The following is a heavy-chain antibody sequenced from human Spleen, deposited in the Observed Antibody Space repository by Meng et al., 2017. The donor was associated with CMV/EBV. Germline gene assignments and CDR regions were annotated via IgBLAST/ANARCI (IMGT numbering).Heavy chain of an antibody. CDR1: GYTFTGYY. Sequence: KASGYTFTGYYLHWVRQAPGQGLEWMGWINPNSGDTDYAQKFQGRVTMTRDTSVTTAYMELSRQRSDDTAVYYCARAHGSNLDAFDIWGQGTMVTVSS. D-gene: IGHD3-22*01. CDR3: ARAHGSNLDAFDI. V-gene: IGHV1-2*02. CDR2: INPNSGDT. J-gene: IGHJ3*02.